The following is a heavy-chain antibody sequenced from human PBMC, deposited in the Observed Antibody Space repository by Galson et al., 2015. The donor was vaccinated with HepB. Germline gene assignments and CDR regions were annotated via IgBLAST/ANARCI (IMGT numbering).Heavy chain of an antibody. CDR2: ISTNGATI. D-gene: IGHD4/OR15-4a*01. V-gene: IGHV3-48*04. Sequence: SLRLSCAASESTFSSYTMNWVRQTPGKGLQWVSYISTNGATIHYADSVKGRFTIARDNAKNTMWLQMNSLRAEDTAVYYCATAKFGSGAYWTFGIWGQGTLVTVSS. J-gene: IGHJ3*02. CDR1: ESTFSSYT. CDR3: ATAKFGSGAYWTFGI.